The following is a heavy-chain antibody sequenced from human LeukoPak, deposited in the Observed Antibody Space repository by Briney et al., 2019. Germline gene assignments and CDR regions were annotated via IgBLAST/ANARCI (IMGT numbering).Heavy chain of an antibody. CDR1: GFTFSSTG. CDR2: ISYDGNYK. CDR3: AKSNSYGSSWYYGLDV. V-gene: IGHV3-30*18. D-gene: IGHD6-13*01. J-gene: IGHJ6*02. Sequence: GGSLRLSCAASGFTFSSTGMHWVRQAPGKGLEWVADISYDGNYKYYADSVKGRFTISRDNSKNTLYLQMNSLRPEDTAVYYCAKSNSYGSSWYYGLDVWGQGTTVTVSS.